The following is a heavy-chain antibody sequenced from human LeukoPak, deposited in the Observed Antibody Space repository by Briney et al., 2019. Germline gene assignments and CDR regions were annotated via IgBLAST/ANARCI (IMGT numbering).Heavy chain of an antibody. Sequence: GRSLRLSCAASGFTFDDYAMHWVRQAPGRGLEWVSGISWNSGSIGYAGSVKGRFTISRDNAKNSLYLQMNSLRAEDTALYYCAKEYYDSSGYYSYNWFDPWGQGTLVTVSS. D-gene: IGHD3-22*01. CDR3: AKEYYDSSGYYSYNWFDP. V-gene: IGHV3-9*01. CDR2: ISWNSGSI. J-gene: IGHJ5*02. CDR1: GFTFDDYA.